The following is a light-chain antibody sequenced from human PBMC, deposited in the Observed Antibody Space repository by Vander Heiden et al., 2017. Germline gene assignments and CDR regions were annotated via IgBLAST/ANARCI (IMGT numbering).Light chain of an antibody. Sequence: PGQSITISCTGTSSDVGGYNYVSWYQQHPGKAPKLMIYDVSNRPSGVSNRFSGSKSGNTASLTISGLQAEDEDDYYCSSYTSSSTLGFGGGTKLTVL. CDR2: DVS. CDR3: SSYTSSSTLG. CDR1: SSDVGGYNY. V-gene: IGLV2-14*03. J-gene: IGLJ2*01.